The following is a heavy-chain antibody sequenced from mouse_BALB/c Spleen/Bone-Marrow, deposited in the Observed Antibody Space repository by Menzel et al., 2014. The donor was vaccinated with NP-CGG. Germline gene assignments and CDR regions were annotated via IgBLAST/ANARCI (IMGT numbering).Heavy chain of an antibody. J-gene: IGHJ3*01. CDR1: GYAFSSYW. CDR2: IYPGDGDT. Sequence: VQLQQSGAELVRPGSSVKISCKASGYAFSSYWMNWVKQRPGQGLEWIGQIYPGDGDTNYNGKFKGKATLTADKSSSTAYRQLSSLTSEDSAVYFCARGPWFAYWGQGTLVTVSA. V-gene: IGHV1-80*01. CDR3: ARGPWFAY.